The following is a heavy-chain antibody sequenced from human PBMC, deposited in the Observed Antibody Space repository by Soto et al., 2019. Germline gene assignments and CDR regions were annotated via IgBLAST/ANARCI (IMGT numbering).Heavy chain of an antibody. CDR2: INPNSGGT. CDR3: ASSYSSSYGMDV. Sequence: ASVKVSCKASGYTFTGYYMHWVRQAPGQGLEWMGWINPNSGGTNYAQKFQGRVTMTRYTSISTAYMELSRLRSDDTAVYYCASSYSSSYGMDVWGQGTTVTVSS. V-gene: IGHV1-2*02. CDR1: GYTFTGYY. J-gene: IGHJ6*02. D-gene: IGHD6-6*01.